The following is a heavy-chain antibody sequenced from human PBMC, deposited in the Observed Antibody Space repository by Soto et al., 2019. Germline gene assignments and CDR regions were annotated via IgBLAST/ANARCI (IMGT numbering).Heavy chain of an antibody. CDR2: ISAYNGNT. J-gene: IGHJ5*02. V-gene: IGHV1-18*01. Sequence: QVQLVQSGAEVKKPGASVKVSCRASGYTFTSYGISWVRQAPGQGLEWMGWISAYNGNTNYAQKLQGRVTMTTDTPPSTAYMELRSLRSDDTAVYYCATARRSTNWFDPWGQGNLVTVSS. CDR1: GYTFTSYG. CDR3: ATARRSTNWFDP.